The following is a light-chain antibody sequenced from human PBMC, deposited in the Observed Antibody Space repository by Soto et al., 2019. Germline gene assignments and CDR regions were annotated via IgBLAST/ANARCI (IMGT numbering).Light chain of an antibody. CDR3: SSYTSSSTPPYV. Sequence: QSALTQPASVSGSPGQSITISCTGTSSDVGGYNYVSWYQQHPGKAPKLMIYDVSNRPSGVSNRFSGSKSGNTDSLTISGLQAEDEADYYCSSYTSSSTPPYVFGTGTKVTVL. V-gene: IGLV2-14*01. CDR1: SSDVGGYNY. J-gene: IGLJ1*01. CDR2: DVS.